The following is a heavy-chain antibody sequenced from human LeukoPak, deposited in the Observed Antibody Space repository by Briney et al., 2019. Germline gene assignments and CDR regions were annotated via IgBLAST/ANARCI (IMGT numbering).Heavy chain of an antibody. V-gene: IGHV4-30-2*01. CDR2: IYHSGST. CDR3: ARGRVGYCSSTSCWGFDY. D-gene: IGHD2-2*01. CDR1: GGSISSGGYY. J-gene: IGHJ4*02. Sequence: SETLSLTCTVSGGSISSGGYYWSWIRQPPGKGLEWIGYIYHSGSTYYNPSLKSRVTISVDRSKNQFSLKLSSVTAADTAVYYCARGRVGYCSSTSCWGFDYWGQGTLVTVSS.